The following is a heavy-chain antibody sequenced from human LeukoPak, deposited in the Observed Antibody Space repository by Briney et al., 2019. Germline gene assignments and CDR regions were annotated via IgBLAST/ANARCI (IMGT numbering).Heavy chain of an antibody. CDR1: GFXFSGSV. CDR2: ITSKPNSYAT. CDR3: TSGSGWYSPDY. J-gene: IGHJ4*02. V-gene: IGHV3-73*01. Sequence: PGGSLRLSCAASGFXFSGSVIHWVRQASGKGLEWVGRITSKPNSYATVYAASVKGRFTISSDESKNTAYLQMNSLKTEDTAVYYCTSGSGWYSPDYWGQGTLVTVSS. D-gene: IGHD6-19*01.